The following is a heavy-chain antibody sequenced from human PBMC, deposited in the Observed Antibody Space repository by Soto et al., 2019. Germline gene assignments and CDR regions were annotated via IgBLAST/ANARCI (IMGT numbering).Heavy chain of an antibody. CDR3: ARDLEYYYGMDV. J-gene: IGHJ6*02. Sequence: VQLVESGGGVVQPGRSLRLSCAASGFTFSSYGMHWVRQAPGKGLEWVAVIWYDGSNKYYADSVKGRFTISRDNSKNTLYLQMNSLRAEDTAVYYCARDLEYYYGMDVWGQGTTVTVSS. CDR2: IWYDGSNK. V-gene: IGHV3-33*01. CDR1: GFTFSSYG.